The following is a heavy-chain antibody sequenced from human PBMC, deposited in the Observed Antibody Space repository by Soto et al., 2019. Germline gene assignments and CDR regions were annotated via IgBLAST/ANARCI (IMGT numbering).Heavy chain of an antibody. D-gene: IGHD6-13*01. J-gene: IGHJ5*02. V-gene: IGHV3-33*01. CDR2: IWYDGSNK. Sequence: QVQLVGSGGGVVQPRRSLSISCAASGFTFRSYGMHWVRQAPGKGLEWLAVIWYDGSNKYYADSVKGRFTISRDNSKNTLYLQMNSLRPEDTAVYYCARSRRNTRVAAPYCFDPWGQGTLVTVSS. CDR3: ARSRRNTRVAAPYCFDP. CDR1: GFTFRSYG.